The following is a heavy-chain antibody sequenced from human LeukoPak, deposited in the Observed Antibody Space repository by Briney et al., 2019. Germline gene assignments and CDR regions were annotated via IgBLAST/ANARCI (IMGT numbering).Heavy chain of an antibody. CDR3: ASWGAGGNS. D-gene: IGHD3-16*01. J-gene: IGHJ4*02. V-gene: IGHV3-49*04. Sequence: GGSLRLSCTTSGFTFGDYAVTWVRQAPGKGLEWVCFMRSKAYGGATEYAASVKGRFTISRDDSKSIAHLQMNSLSTEDTAMYYCASWGAGGNSWGQGTLVTVSS. CDR2: MRSKAYGGAT. CDR1: GFTFGDYA.